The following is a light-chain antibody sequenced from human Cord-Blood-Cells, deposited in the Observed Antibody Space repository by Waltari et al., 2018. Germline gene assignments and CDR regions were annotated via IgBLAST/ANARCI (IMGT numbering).Light chain of an antibody. CDR3: SSYTSSSTLYV. Sequence: QSALTQPASVSGSPGQSIPISCTGTSSDVGCYKYVSWYQQHPGKAPKLMIYDVSNRPSGVSNRFSGSKSGNTASLTISGLQAEDEADYYCSSYTSSSTLYVFGTGTKVTVL. CDR1: SSDVGCYKY. V-gene: IGLV2-14*01. CDR2: DVS. J-gene: IGLJ1*01.